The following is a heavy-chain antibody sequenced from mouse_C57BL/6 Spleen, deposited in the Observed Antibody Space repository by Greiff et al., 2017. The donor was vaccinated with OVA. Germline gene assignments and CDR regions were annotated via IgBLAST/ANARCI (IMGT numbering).Heavy chain of an antibody. Sequence: VQLKQSGPELVKPGASVKIPCKASGYTFTDYNMDWVKQSHGKSLEWIGDINPNNGGTIYNQKFKGKATLTVDKSSSTAYMELRSLTSEDTAVYYCARSKDYDGRDYFDYWGQGTTLTVSS. J-gene: IGHJ2*01. CDR1: GYTFTDYN. CDR2: INPNNGGT. V-gene: IGHV1-18*01. D-gene: IGHD2-4*01. CDR3: ARSKDYDGRDYFDY.